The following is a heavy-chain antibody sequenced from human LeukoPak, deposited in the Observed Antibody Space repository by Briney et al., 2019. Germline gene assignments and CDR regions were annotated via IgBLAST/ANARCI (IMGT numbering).Heavy chain of an antibody. J-gene: IGHJ3*02. CDR3: ARDNYYDTSAYALHI. Sequence: SETLSLTCTVSGGSISSGGYYWSWIRQHPGKGLEWIGHIYYRDSTYYNPSLKSRVTISADTSKNQSSLELSSVTAADTAVYYCARDNYYDTSAYALHIWGQGTMVTVSS. CDR1: GGSISSGGYY. D-gene: IGHD3-22*01. CDR2: IYYRDST. V-gene: IGHV4-31*03.